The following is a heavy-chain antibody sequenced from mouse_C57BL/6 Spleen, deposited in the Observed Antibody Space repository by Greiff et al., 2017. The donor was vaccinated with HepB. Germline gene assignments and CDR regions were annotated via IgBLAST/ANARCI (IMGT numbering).Heavy chain of an antibody. CDR2: IWRGGST. CDR3: AGITTVVGEGYWYFDV. J-gene: IGHJ1*03. V-gene: IGHV2-5*01. D-gene: IGHD1-1*01. CDR1: GFSLTSYG. Sequence: VKLMESGPGLVQPSQSLSITCTVSGFSLTSYGVHWVRQSPGKGLEWLGVIWRGGSTDYNAAFMSRLSITKDNSKSQVFFKMNSLQADDTAIYYCAGITTVVGEGYWYFDVWGTGTTVTVSS.